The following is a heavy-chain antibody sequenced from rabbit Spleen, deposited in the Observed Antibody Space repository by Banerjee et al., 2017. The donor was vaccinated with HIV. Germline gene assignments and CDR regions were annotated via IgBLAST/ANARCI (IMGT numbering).Heavy chain of an antibody. V-gene: IGHV1S40*01. CDR3: ARRDAGSRGNNL. D-gene: IGHD4-2*01. CDR2: ISTSSAIT. CDR1: GFSFSSSYW. J-gene: IGHJ4*01. Sequence: QSLEESGGGLVKPGASLTLTCTASGFSFSSSYWICWVRQAPGKGLEWIGCISTSSAITYYANWAKGRFTISKTSTTVTLQLNTLTAADTATYFCARRDAGSRGNNLWGPGTLVTVS.